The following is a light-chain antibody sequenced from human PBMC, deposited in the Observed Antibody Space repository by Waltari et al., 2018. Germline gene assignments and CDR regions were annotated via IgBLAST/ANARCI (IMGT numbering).Light chain of an antibody. J-gene: IGKJ1*01. V-gene: IGKV1-6*01. CDR2: AAS. Sequence: IRMTHAPSAVSASVGYRVTITCRASQAIRNDLAWYQQRPGNAPKLLISAASTLQTGVPSRFSGSGSGTDFTLTISSLQPEDFATYYCLQDNDDPWTFGQGTKVEI. CDR3: LQDNDDPWT. CDR1: QAIRND.